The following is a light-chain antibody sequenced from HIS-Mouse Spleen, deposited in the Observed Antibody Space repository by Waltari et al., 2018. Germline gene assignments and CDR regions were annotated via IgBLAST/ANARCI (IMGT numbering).Light chain of an antibody. CDR1: QGISSY. Sequence: DIQLTQSPSFLSASVGDRVTITCRASQGISSYLACYQQKPGKAPKLLIYAASTLQSGVPSRFSGSGSGTEFTLTISSLQPEDFATYYCQQLNSYPRLSYTFGQGTKLEIK. J-gene: IGKJ2*01. CDR3: QQLNSYPRLSYT. CDR2: AAS. V-gene: IGKV1-9*01.